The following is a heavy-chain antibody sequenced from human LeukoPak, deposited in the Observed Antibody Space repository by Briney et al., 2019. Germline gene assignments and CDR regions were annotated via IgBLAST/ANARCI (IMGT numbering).Heavy chain of an antibody. V-gene: IGHV3-30*04. CDR3: ARDAGRYSGYVDY. CDR1: GFTFSSYA. Sequence: HAGGSLRLSCAASGFTFSSYAMHWVRQAPGKGLEWAAVISYDGSNKYYADSVKGRFTISRDNSKNTLYLQMNSLRAEDTAVYYCARDAGRYSGYVDYWGQGTLVTVSS. CDR2: ISYDGSNK. D-gene: IGHD5-12*01. J-gene: IGHJ4*02.